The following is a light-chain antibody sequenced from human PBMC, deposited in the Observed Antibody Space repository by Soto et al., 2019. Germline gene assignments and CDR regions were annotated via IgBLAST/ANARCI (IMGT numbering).Light chain of an antibody. CDR3: HRRSYWPIT. Sequence: EIVLTQSPATLSLSRGEGATLSCRASQSVGSYLAWYQKKLGQAPRLLIYDASKGATVIPSRFSGSGSGTVLPLTINSLVPEEFAVYYCHRRSYWPITFGQGTRREIK. V-gene: IGKV3-11*01. CDR1: QSVGSY. J-gene: IGKJ5*01. CDR2: DAS.